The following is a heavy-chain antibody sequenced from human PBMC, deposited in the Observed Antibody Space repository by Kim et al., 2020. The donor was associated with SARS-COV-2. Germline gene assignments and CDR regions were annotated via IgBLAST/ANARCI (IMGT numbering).Heavy chain of an antibody. Sequence: SETLSLTCTVSGGSISSYYWSWIRQPPGKGLEWIGYIYDRGSTNYNPSLKSRVTISVDTSKNQFSLKLISVTAADTAVYYCARAPDVYAQFDYWGQGTLVTVSS. CDR2: IYDRGST. V-gene: IGHV4-59*13. CDR1: GGSISSYY. J-gene: IGHJ4*02. D-gene: IGHD2-8*01. CDR3: ARAPDVYAQFDY.